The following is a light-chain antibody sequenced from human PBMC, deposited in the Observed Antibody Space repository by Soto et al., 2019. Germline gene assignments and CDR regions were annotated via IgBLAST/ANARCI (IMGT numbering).Light chain of an antibody. CDR2: EVS. J-gene: IGLJ1*01. CDR3: SSYTSSSTLDYV. V-gene: IGLV2-14*01. CDR1: SSDVGAYNY. Sequence: QSALTQPPSASGSPGQSVTISCTGTSSDVGAYNYVSWYQQHPGKAPKLMIYEVSNRPSGVSNRFSGSKSGNTASLTISGLLAEDEADYYCSSYTSSSTLDYVFGTGTKVTVL.